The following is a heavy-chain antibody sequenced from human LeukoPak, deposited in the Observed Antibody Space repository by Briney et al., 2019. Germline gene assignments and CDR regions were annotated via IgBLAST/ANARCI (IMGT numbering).Heavy chain of an antibody. Sequence: ASVKVSCKASGYTFTGYYMHWVRQAPGQGLEWMGIINPSGGSTSYAQKFQGRVTMTRDTSTSTVYMELSSLRSEDTAVYYCARGISVTMARGEADYWGQGTLVTVSS. CDR3: ARGISVTMARGEADY. V-gene: IGHV1-46*01. J-gene: IGHJ4*02. D-gene: IGHD3-10*01. CDR2: INPSGGST. CDR1: GYTFTGYY.